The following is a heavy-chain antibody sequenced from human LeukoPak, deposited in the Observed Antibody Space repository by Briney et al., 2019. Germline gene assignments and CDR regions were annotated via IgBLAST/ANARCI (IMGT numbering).Heavy chain of an antibody. J-gene: IGHJ4*02. CDR1: GYSFTSYW. V-gene: IGHV5-51*01. Sequence: GESLKISCKGSGYSFTSYWLGWVRQMPGKGLEWMGIIYPGDSDTRYSPSFQGQVTISADNSISTAYLQWSGLTASDTAMYYCAREPDSSGYSFDYWGQGTLVTVSS. CDR3: AREPDSSGYSFDY. D-gene: IGHD3-22*01. CDR2: IYPGDSDT.